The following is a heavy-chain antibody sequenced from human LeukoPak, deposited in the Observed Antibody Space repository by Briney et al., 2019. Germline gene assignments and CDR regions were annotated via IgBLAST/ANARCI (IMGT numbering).Heavy chain of an antibody. Sequence: SETLSLTCTVSGVSINSGGSYWNWIRQHPGKGLEWIAYMYYNGDTYYNPSLKSRVTISVDTSKNQFSLKLSSVTAADTAVYYCARDSGYRKGGFDYWGQGTLVTVSS. V-gene: IGHV4-61*08. CDR2: MYYNGDT. CDR1: GVSINSGGSY. J-gene: IGHJ4*02. CDR3: ARDSGYRKGGFDY. D-gene: IGHD6-25*01.